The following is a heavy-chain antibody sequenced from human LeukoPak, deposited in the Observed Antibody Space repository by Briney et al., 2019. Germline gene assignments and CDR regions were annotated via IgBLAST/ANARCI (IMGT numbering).Heavy chain of an antibody. CDR3: ARDYYYSSGYYKGDFDN. J-gene: IGHJ3*02. Sequence: PSETLSLTCTVSGGSISSSSYFWGWIRPPPGKGLEWIGSIYYSGSTYYNPSLKSRVTISVDTSKNQFSLKLSSVTAADTAVYYCARDYYYSSGYYKGDFDNWGQGTMVTVSS. D-gene: IGHD3-22*01. V-gene: IGHV4-39*02. CDR2: IYYSGST. CDR1: GGSISSSSYF.